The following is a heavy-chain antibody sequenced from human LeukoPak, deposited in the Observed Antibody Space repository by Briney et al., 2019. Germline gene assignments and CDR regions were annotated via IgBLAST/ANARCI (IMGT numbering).Heavy chain of an antibody. D-gene: IGHD1-1*01. Sequence: SETLSLTCTVSGGSISSSSDYWGWIRQAPGKGLEWIGSIYYHENTHYNSSLKSRVTISVDTSKNQFSLKLNSVTAADTAVYFCARRAYSAAYWKHFDYWGQGTLVTVSS. CDR3: ARRAYSAAYWKHFDY. CDR2: IYYHENT. V-gene: IGHV4-39*01. J-gene: IGHJ4*02. CDR1: GGSISSSSDY.